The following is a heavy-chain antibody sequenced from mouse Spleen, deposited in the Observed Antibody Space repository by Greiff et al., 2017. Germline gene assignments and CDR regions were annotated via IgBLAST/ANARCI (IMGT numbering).Heavy chain of an antibody. J-gene: IGHJ1*01. CDR3: AREPLGWYFDV. V-gene: IGHV5-6-5*01. D-gene: IGHD4-1*01. Sequence: EVKLVESGGGLVKPGGSLKLSCAASGFTFSSYAMSWVRQTPEKRLEWVASISSGGSTYYPDSVKGRFTISRDNARNILYLQMSSLRSEDTAMYYCAREPLGWYFDVWGAGTTVTVSS. CDR2: ISSGGST. CDR1: GFTFSSYA.